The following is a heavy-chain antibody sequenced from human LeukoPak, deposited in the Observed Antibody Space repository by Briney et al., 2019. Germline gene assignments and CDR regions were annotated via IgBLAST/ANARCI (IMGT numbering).Heavy chain of an antibody. J-gene: IGHJ4*02. CDR1: GFTFSTYA. Sequence: QSGGSLRLSRAASGFTFSTYAMNWIRQARGKGLEWVSAISGSGGSTYYADSVKGRFTISRDNSKNTLYLQMNSLRAEDTAVYYCAKPRLFNYYDSSGYHPYFDYWGQGTLVTVSS. V-gene: IGHV3-23*01. CDR2: ISGSGGST. CDR3: AKPRLFNYYDSSGYHPYFDY. D-gene: IGHD3-22*01.